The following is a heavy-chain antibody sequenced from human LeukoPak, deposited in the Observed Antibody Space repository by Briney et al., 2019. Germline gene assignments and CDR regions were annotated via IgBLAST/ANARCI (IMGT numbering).Heavy chain of an antibody. V-gene: IGHV1-18*01. CDR2: ISAYNGNT. Sequence: ASVKVSCKASGYTFTSYGISWVRQAPGQGLEWMGWISAYNGNTNYAQKLQGRVTMTTDTSTSTAYMELRSLRSDDTAVYYCARLNIAVAGGNWFDPWGQGTLVPVSS. CDR3: ARLNIAVAGGNWFDP. D-gene: IGHD6-19*01. J-gene: IGHJ5*02. CDR1: GYTFTSYG.